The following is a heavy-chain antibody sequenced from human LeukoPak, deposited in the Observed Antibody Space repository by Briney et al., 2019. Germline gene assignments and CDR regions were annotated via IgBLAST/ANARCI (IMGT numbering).Heavy chain of an antibody. D-gene: IGHD3-10*01. J-gene: IGHJ4*02. CDR3: ARGVDYGSRPFDY. CDR2: IYSGGST. Sequence: QTGGSLRLSCAASGFTVSSNYMSWVRQAPGKGLEWVSVIYSGGSTYYADSVKGRFTISRDNSKNTLYLQMNSLRAEDTAVYYCARGVDYGSRPFDYWGQGTLVTVSS. CDR1: GFTVSSNY. V-gene: IGHV3-53*01.